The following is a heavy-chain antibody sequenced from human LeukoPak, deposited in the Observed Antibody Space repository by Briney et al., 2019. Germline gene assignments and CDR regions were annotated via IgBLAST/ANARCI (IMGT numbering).Heavy chain of an antibody. D-gene: IGHD1-14*01. J-gene: IGHJ4*02. V-gene: IGHV3-21*01. CDR3: ATGLRSAVFDY. CDR2: ISSSSSYI. CDR1: GFTFSSYS. Sequence: GGSPRLSCAASGFTFSSYSMNWVRQAPGKGLEWVSSISSSSSYIYYADSVKGRFTISRDNAKNSLYLQMNSLRAEDTAVYYCATGLRSAVFDYWGQGTLVTVSS.